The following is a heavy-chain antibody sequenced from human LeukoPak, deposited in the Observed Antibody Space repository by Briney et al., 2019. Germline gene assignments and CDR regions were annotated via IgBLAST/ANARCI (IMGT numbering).Heavy chain of an antibody. CDR2: TNPNSGNT. Sequence: ASVKVSCKASGYTFTSYDINWVRQATGQGLEWMGWTNPNSGNTGYAQKFQGRVTMTRNTSISTAYMELSSLRSEDTAVYYCARGGVYDSSGYYVSYYMDVWGKGTTVTVSS. CDR1: GYTFTSYD. CDR3: ARGGVYDSSGYYVSYYMDV. D-gene: IGHD3-22*01. J-gene: IGHJ6*03. V-gene: IGHV1-8*01.